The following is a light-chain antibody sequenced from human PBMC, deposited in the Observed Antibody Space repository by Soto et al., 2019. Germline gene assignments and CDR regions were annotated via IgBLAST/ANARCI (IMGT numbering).Light chain of an antibody. V-gene: IGLV2-23*02. CDR1: SNDVGSYNL. CDR2: EVS. Sequence: QSVLTQPASVSGSPGQSITISCTGTSNDVGSYNLVSWYQQHPGKAPKLMIYEVSKRPSGVFIRFSGSKSGNTASLTISGLQAEDEADYYCCSYAGSSTFVFGTGTKVTVL. CDR3: CSYAGSSTFV. J-gene: IGLJ1*01.